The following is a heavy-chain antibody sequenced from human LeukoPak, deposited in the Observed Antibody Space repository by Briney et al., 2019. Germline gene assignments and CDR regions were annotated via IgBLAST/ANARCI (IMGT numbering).Heavy chain of an antibody. CDR3: AGSYYNVFDY. Sequence: GRSPRPSCAASGFTFSNYGMHWVRQAPGKGLEWVALIWYDGSNKYYADSVKGRFTISRDNSKNTLYLQMNSLRAEDTAVYYCAGSYYNVFDYWGQGTLVTVSS. V-gene: IGHV3-33*01. J-gene: IGHJ4*02. D-gene: IGHD3-10*01. CDR2: IWYDGSNK. CDR1: GFTFSNYG.